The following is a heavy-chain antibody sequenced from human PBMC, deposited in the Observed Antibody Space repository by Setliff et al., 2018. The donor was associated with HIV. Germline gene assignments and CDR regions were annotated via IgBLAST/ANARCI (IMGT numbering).Heavy chain of an antibody. V-gene: IGHV4-39*07. CDR1: GGSISSTNYF. J-gene: IGHJ4*02. CDR2: INHRGST. CDR3: ARGPPGSSIGWYVGY. D-gene: IGHD6-19*01. Sequence: LSLTCTVSGGSISSTNYFWGWIRQPPGKGLEWIGEINHRGSTNYNPSLKSRVTISVDTSKNQFSLRLSSVIAADTAVYYRARGPPGSSIGWYVGYWGQGTLVTVSS.